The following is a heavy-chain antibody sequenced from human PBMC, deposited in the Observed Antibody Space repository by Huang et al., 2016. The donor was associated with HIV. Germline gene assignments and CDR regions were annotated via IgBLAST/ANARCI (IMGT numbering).Heavy chain of an antibody. J-gene: IGHJ4*02. Sequence: QMQLVQSGPEMKKPGTAVKVSCKASGLPFSNSAVQWVRQARGQRLEWLGSSVCGSSNTNYAQEFQGRVIITRDLSKSTAYMELSSLRSEDTAVYYCVADFWSGYINPDYFFDYWGPGTLVTVSS. D-gene: IGHD3-3*01. CDR3: VADFWSGYINPDYFFDY. CDR1: GLPFSNSA. V-gene: IGHV1-58*01. CDR2: SVCGSSNT.